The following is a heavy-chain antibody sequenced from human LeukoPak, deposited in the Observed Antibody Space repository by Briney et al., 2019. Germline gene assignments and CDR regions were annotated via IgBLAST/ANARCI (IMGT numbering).Heavy chain of an antibody. CDR3: ARRPGYSYGYSDY. CDR2: ISSSSSYI. D-gene: IGHD5-18*01. Sequence: GGSLRLSCAASGFTFSSYSMNWVRQAPGKGLEWVSSISSSSSYIYYADSVKGRFTISRDNAKNSLYLQMNSLRAEDTAVYYCARRPGYSYGYSDYWGQGTLVTVSS. V-gene: IGHV3-21*01. CDR1: GFTFSSYS. J-gene: IGHJ4*02.